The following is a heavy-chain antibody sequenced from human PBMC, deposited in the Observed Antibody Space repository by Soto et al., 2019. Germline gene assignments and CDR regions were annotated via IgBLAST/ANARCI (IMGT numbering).Heavy chain of an antibody. CDR1: GGSISNYY. D-gene: IGHD6-19*01. CDR3: ARVGAEAGASIYYYYYGMDV. CDR2: IYYSGST. V-gene: IGHV4-59*01. J-gene: IGHJ6*02. Sequence: SETLSLTCTVSGGSISNYYWTWIRLPPGKGLEWIGHIYYSGSTKYNPSLKSRGTISVDTSKNQFSLKLSSVTAADTAVYYCARVGAEAGASIYYYYYGMDVWGQGTTVTVS.